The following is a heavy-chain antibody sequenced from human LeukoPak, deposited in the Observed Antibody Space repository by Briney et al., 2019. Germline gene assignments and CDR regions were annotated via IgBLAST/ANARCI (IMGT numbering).Heavy chain of an antibody. V-gene: IGHV3-21*01. CDR3: ARDLSSSSTAYFHH. CDR1: GFTFSSYS. CDR2: ISSSSRYI. Sequence: PGGSLRLSCAASGFTFSSYSMNWVRQAPGKGLEWVSSISSSSRYIYYADSVKGRFTISRDNGKNSVYLQMNSLRVEDTAVYYCARDLSSSSTAYFHHWGQGTLVTVSS. D-gene: IGHD6-6*01. J-gene: IGHJ1*01.